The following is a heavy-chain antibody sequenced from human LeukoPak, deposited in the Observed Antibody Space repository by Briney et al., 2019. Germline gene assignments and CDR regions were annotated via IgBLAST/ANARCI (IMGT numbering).Heavy chain of an antibody. D-gene: IGHD6-19*01. CDR2: INPNSGGT. Sequence: ASVTVSCTASGYTFTVYYMHWVRQAPGQGLEWMGWINPNSGGTNYAQKFQGRVTMTRDTSISTAYMELSRLRSYDTAVYYCARPPYSSGPLLGYWGQGTLVTVSS. CDR1: GYTFTVYY. J-gene: IGHJ4*02. CDR3: ARPPYSSGPLLGY. V-gene: IGHV1-2*02.